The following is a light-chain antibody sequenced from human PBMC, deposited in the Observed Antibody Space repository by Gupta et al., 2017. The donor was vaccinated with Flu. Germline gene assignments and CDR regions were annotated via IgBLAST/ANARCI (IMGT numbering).Light chain of an antibody. J-gene: IGLJ2*01. CDR2: SNN. CDR1: TSNIGSNS. CDR3: AALDDSLNGPV. V-gene: IGLV1-44*01. Sequence: QSVLTQPPSASGTPGQRVTLPCSGSTSNIGSNSVTWYQQLPRMAPRLLIYSNNRRPSGVPDRFSGSKSGTSASLVISGLQFEDEAEYYCAALDDSLNGPVFGGGTTVTVL.